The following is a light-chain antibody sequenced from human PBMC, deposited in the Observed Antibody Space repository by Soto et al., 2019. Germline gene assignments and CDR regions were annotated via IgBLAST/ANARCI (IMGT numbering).Light chain of an antibody. J-gene: IGLJ3*02. CDR2: SNN. CDR3: AAWDHSLSGGV. CDR1: SSDIGRNT. Sequence: QSVLTQPPSASGTPGQRVTISCSGSSSDIGRNTVNWYQQLPGTAPKLLIYSNNQRPSGVPDRISGSKSGTSASLAISGLQSEDEADYYCAAWDHSLSGGVFGGGTKLTVL. V-gene: IGLV1-44*01.